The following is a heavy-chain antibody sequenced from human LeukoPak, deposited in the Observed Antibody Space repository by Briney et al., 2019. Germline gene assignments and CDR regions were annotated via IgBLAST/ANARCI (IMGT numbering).Heavy chain of an antibody. Sequence: PGRSLRLSCAASGFTFSSYGMHWVRQAPGKGLEWVAVIWYDGSNKYYADSVKGRFTISRDNSKNTLYLQVNSLRAEDTAIYYCAKDLGYSYGYVDYWGQGALVTVSS. CDR1: GFTFSSYG. J-gene: IGHJ4*02. D-gene: IGHD5-18*01. CDR3: AKDLGYSYGYVDY. CDR2: IWYDGSNK. V-gene: IGHV3-33*06.